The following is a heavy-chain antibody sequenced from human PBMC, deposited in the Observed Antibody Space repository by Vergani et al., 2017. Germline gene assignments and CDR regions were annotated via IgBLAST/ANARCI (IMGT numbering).Heavy chain of an antibody. V-gene: IGHV3-30-3*01. Sequence: QVQLVESGGGVVQPGRSLRLSCAASGFTFGDHGIHWVRRAPGKGLEWVALISYDGTNKYYTNSVRGRFTISRDNSKSTLFLQMNSLRVEDMAVYYCARVPSGYSYYYYYYYMDVWGKGTTVTVSS. CDR3: ARVPSGYSYYYYYYYMDV. CDR1: GFTFGDHG. D-gene: IGHD3-3*01. J-gene: IGHJ6*03. CDR2: ISYDGTNK.